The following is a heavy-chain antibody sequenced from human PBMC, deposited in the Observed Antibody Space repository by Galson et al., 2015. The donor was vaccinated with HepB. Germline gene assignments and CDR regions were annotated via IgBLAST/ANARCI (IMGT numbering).Heavy chain of an antibody. D-gene: IGHD4-17*01. Sequence: SLRLHCAASGFTFGSYAMSWVRQAPGKGLEWISYISRRSSTIYYADSVKGRFTISRDNAKNSLYLQMNSLRAEDTAVYYCARDGYGDPYYYGLDVWGQGTTVTVSS. CDR2: ISRRSSTI. CDR3: ARDGYGDPYYYGLDV. J-gene: IGHJ6*02. CDR1: GFTFGSYA. V-gene: IGHV3-48*01.